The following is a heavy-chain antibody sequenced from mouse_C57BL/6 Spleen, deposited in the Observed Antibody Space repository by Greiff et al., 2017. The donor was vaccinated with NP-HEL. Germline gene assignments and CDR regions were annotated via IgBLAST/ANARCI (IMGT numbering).Heavy chain of an antibody. CDR1: GYTFTSYW. Sequence: VQLQQPGAELVRPGSSVKLSCKASGYTFTSYWMHWVKQRPIQGLEWIGNIDPSDSETHYNQKFKDKATLTVDKSSSTAYMQLSSLTSEDSAVYYCARAITTVVEGFDYWGQGTTLTVSS. V-gene: IGHV1-52*01. J-gene: IGHJ2*01. CDR3: ARAITTVVEGFDY. D-gene: IGHD1-1*01. CDR2: IDPSDSET.